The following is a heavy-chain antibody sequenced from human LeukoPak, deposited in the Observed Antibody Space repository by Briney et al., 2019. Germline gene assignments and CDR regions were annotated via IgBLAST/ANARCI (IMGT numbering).Heavy chain of an antibody. V-gene: IGHV3-7*02. D-gene: IGHD3-16*01. Sequence: GGSLRLSCAASGFTFSRHWMHWVRQAPGKGLEWVANINPDGGEERYVDSVKGRFVISRDNAKNSLYLQMNSLRAEDTAVYYCAIWGADQNYWGQGTLVTVSS. CDR2: INPDGGEE. CDR3: AIWGADQNY. CDR1: GFTFSRHW. J-gene: IGHJ4*02.